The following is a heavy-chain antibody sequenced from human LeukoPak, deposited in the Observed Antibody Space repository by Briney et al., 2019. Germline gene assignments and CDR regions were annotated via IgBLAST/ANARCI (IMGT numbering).Heavy chain of an antibody. J-gene: IGHJ4*02. D-gene: IGHD3-10*01. CDR1: GFTFSSYV. V-gene: IGHV3-30*18. CDR2: ISYDGSNK. Sequence: GGSLRLSCAASGFTFSSYVMHWVRQAPGKGLEWVAVISYDGSNKYYADSVKGRFTISRDNSKNTLYLQMNSLRAEDTAVYYCAKDNGSGSYYTSYFDYWGQGTLVTVSS. CDR3: AKDNGSGSYYTSYFDY.